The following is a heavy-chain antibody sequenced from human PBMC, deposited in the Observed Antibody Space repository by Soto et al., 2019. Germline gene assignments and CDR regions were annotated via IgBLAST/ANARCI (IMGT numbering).Heavy chain of an antibody. J-gene: IGHJ4*02. D-gene: IGHD1-26*01. CDR3: VRNLASGGTYYIDY. Sequence: EVQLVESGGGLVEPGGSLRLSCAASGFIFSDHYMDWVRQAPGKGLEWIGRVRDTANGYTTEYAASVRGRFTVSRDDSKNSLDLQMNSLQIENTAMYYCVRNLASGGTYYIDYWGQGTLVTVSS. V-gene: IGHV3-72*01. CDR1: GFIFSDHY. CDR2: VRDTANGYTT.